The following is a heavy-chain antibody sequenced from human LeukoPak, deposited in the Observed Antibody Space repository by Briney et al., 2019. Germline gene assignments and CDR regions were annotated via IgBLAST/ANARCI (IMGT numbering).Heavy chain of an antibody. V-gene: IGHV3-30*19. CDR1: GFAFSRHG. CDR3: ARDPRNDYRLPFDY. D-gene: IGHD4-11*01. Sequence: SGGSLRLSCAASGFAFSRHGIHWVRQAPGKGLEWVAFIPYDGSNKFYADSVKGRFTISRDNSKNTLYLQMNSLRAEDTAVYYCARDPRNDYRLPFDYWGQGTLVTVSS. CDR2: IPYDGSNK. J-gene: IGHJ4*02.